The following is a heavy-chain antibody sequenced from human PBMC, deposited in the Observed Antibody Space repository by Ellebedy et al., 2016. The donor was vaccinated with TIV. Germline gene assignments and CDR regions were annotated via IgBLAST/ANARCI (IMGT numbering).Heavy chain of an antibody. CDR1: GFSLNTDRVT. V-gene: IGHV2-5*01. CDR3: AHHYSSSWYPVY. D-gene: IGHD6-13*01. CDR2: IYGNDIK. Sequence: SGPTLVKPTQTLTLTCTFSGFSLNTDRVTVGWVRQPPGKALEWLAFIYGNDIKRRSPSLESRLTITKDTSKNQVVLTMTNMDPVDTATYYCAHHYSSSWYPVYWGQGTLVTVSS. J-gene: IGHJ4*02.